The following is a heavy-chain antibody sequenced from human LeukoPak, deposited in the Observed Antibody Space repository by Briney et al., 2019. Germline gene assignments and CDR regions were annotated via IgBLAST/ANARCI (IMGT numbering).Heavy chain of an antibody. CDR1: GGSFSGYY. Sequence: SETLSLTCAVYGGSFSGYYWSWIRQPPGKGLEWIGEINHSGSTNYNPSLKSRVTMSVDTSENQFSLKLSSVTAADTAVYYCARDSHSRYSYGLCLRCGMDVWGQGTTVTVSS. J-gene: IGHJ6*02. CDR2: INHSGST. V-gene: IGHV4-34*01. CDR3: ARDSHSRYSYGLCLRCGMDV. D-gene: IGHD5-18*01.